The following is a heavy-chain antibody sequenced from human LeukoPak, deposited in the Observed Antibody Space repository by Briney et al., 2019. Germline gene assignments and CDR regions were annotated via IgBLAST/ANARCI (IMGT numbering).Heavy chain of an antibody. J-gene: IGHJ3*02. D-gene: IGHD5-18*01. V-gene: IGHV4-34*01. Sequence: SETLSLTCAVYGGSFSGYYWSWIRQPPGKGLEWIGEINHSGSTNYNPSLKSRVAISVDTSKNQFSLKLSSVTAADTAVYYCARGPRIQLWLEEVMGAFDIWGQGTMVPVSS. CDR3: ARGPRIQLWLEEVMGAFDI. CDR2: INHSGST. CDR1: GGSFSGYY.